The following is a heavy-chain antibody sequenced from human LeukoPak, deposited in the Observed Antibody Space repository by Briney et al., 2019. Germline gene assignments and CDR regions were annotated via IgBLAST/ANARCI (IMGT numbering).Heavy chain of an antibody. J-gene: IGHJ6*03. D-gene: IGHD6-6*01. V-gene: IGHV1-69*13. CDR3: ASWAGGYSSSSYYYSYYTDV. Sequence: GASLKVSCKASGYTFTRYGISRVRQTPGQGLEWMGGIIPIIGTAHNAQKFQSRVTITADACTSTAYMGISRRRDEETAVYYSASWAGGYSSSSYYYSYYTDVSGKGTTVTVSS. CDR1: GYTFTRYG. CDR2: IIPIIGTA.